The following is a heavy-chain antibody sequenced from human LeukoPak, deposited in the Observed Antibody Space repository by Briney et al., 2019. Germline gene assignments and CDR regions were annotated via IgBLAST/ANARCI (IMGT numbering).Heavy chain of an antibody. CDR3: AREGEGYSFDY. CDR1: GDSFISSGDYY. J-gene: IGHJ4*02. D-gene: IGHD5-18*01. Sequence: KPSETLSLTCTVSGDSFISSGDYYWSWIRQPPGKGLEWIGYIYYSGSTYYNPSLKSRVTISVDTSKNQFSLKLSSVTAADTAVYYCAREGEGYSFDYWGQGTLVTVSS. V-gene: IGHV4-30-4*01. CDR2: IYYSGST.